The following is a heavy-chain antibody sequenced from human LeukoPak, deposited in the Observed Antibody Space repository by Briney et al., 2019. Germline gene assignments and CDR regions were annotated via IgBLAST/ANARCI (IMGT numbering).Heavy chain of an antibody. V-gene: IGHV3-23*01. J-gene: IGHJ4*02. CDR3: AKSVAGTGDPVDY. CDR1: GFTFSNYA. D-gene: IGHD6-19*01. Sequence: GGSLRLSCTASGFTFSNYAMSWVRQAPGKGLEWVSAISGSGGSTFNADSVKGRFTISRDNSKNTLYLQMNSLRAEDTAVYYCAKSVAGTGDPVDYWGQGTLVIVSA. CDR2: ISGSGGST.